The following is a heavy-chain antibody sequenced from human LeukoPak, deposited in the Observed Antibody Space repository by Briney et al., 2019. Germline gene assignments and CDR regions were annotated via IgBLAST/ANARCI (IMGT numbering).Heavy chain of an antibody. CDR1: GGSISSGGYY. Sequence: SETLSLTCTVSGGSISSGGYYWSWIRQPPGKGLEWIGYIYHSGSTYYNPSLKSRVTISVDRSKNQFSLKLSSVTAADTAVYYCARGMSSSRAPVDAFDIWGQGTMVTVSS. J-gene: IGHJ3*02. CDR2: IYHSGST. V-gene: IGHV4-30-2*01. D-gene: IGHD2-2*01. CDR3: ARGMSSSRAPVDAFDI.